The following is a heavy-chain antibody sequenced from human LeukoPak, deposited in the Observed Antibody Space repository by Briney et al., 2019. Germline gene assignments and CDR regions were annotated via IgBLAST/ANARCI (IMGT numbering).Heavy chain of an antibody. CDR3: ARLPHYYYYYMDV. V-gene: IGHV5-51*01. J-gene: IGHJ6*03. CDR1: GYSFTSYW. CDR2: IYPGDSDT. Sequence: GESLKISCXGSGYSFTSYWIGWVRQMPGKGLEWMGIIYPGDSDTRYSPSFQGQVTISADKSISTAYLQWSSLKASDTAMYYCARLPHYYYYYMDVWGKGTTVTVSS.